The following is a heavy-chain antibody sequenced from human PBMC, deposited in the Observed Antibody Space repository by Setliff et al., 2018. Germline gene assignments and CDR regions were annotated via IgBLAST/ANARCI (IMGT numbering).Heavy chain of an antibody. CDR1: GYTFSDYG. CDR3: LRLVRYCTTTSCQRLSGDEY. J-gene: IGHJ4*02. Sequence: ASVKVSCKASGYTFSDYGITWVRQAPGQGLEWMGWISAYSGKAYYAQKLQDRATMTTDTSTGTAYLELRSLRSDDTAVYYCLRLVRYCTTTSCQRLSGDEYWGQGTLVTVSS. D-gene: IGHD2-2*01. CDR2: ISAYSGKA. V-gene: IGHV1-18*01.